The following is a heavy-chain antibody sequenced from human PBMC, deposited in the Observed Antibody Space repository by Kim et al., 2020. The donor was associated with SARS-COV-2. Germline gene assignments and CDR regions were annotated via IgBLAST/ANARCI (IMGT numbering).Heavy chain of an antibody. CDR1: GGSVSSGSYY. J-gene: IGHJ3*02. CDR3: ARDCDCSSTGCFEAFDI. V-gene: IGHV4-61*01. D-gene: IGHD2-2*01. CDR2: IYYNGRT. Sequence: SETLSLTCTVSGGSVSSGSYYWSWIRQPPGKGLEWIASIYYNGRTKYNDSLKSRVTISSDKSKNQFSLHLSSVTAADSAFYYCARDCDCSSTGCFEAFDIWGRGTMVSVSS.